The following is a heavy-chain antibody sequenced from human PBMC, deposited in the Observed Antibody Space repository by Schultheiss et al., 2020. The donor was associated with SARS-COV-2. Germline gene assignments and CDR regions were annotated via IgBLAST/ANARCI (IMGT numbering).Heavy chain of an antibody. D-gene: IGHD6-6*01. CDR3: ARALGPRSPYSSSSSPGYY. CDR1: GFTFSSYS. Sequence: GGSLRLSCAASGFTFSSYSMNWVRQAPGKGLEWVSSISSSSSYIYYADSVKGRFTISRDNAKNSLYLQMNSLRAEDTAVYYCARALGPRSPYSSSSSPGYYWGQGTLVTVSS. CDR2: ISSSSSYI. V-gene: IGHV3-21*01. J-gene: IGHJ4*02.